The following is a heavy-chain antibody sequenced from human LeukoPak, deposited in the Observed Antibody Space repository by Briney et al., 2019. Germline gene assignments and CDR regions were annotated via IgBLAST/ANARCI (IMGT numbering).Heavy chain of an antibody. CDR2: IYYSGST. D-gene: IGHD2-15*01. V-gene: IGHV4-59*12. J-gene: IGHJ4*02. CDR3: ARDRRSGRATKYFDY. CDR1: GGSISSYY. Sequence: PSETLSLTCTVSGGSISSYYWSWIRQAPGKGLEWIGYIYYSGSTNYNPSLKSRVTISVDTSKNQFSLKLSSVTAADTAVYYCARDRRSGRATKYFDYWGQGTLVTVSS.